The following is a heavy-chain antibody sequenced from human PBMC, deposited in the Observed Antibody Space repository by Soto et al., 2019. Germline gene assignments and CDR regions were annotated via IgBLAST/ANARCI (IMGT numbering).Heavy chain of an antibody. CDR3: ARGPTDYYDNSDNYFLDY. CDR1: GYTFITYG. D-gene: IGHD3-22*01. J-gene: IGHJ4*02. V-gene: IGHV1-18*01. Sequence: GASVKVSCKASGYTFITYGVSWVRQAPGQGLDWLGWISTYNGNTRYAERLQGRVTMTTVTTTNTAYMELRNLRSDDTAVYYCARGPTDYYDNSDNYFLDYWGRGTLVTVSS. CDR2: ISTYNGNT.